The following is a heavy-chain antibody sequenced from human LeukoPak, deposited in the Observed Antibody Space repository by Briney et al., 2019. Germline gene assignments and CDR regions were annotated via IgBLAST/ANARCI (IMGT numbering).Heavy chain of an antibody. CDR1: GYSFTSYW. Sequence: GESLKISCKGSGYSFTSYWIGWVRQMPGKGLEWMGIIYPGDSDTRYSPSFQGQVTISADKSISTAYLQWSSLKASDTAMYYCARVVPPQYYYDSSGYYRGYFDLWGRGTLVTVSS. J-gene: IGHJ2*01. V-gene: IGHV5-51*01. CDR2: IYPGDSDT. D-gene: IGHD3-22*01. CDR3: ARVVPPQYYYDSSGYYRGYFDL.